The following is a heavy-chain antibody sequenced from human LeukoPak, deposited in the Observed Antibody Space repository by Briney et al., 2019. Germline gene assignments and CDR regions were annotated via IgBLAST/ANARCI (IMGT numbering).Heavy chain of an antibody. CDR2: IYHSGST. V-gene: IGHV4-4*02. D-gene: IGHD3-22*01. J-gene: IGHJ4*02. CDR3: ARREAYYDSSGYSLNFDY. CDR1: GGSISSSNW. Sequence: SETLSLTCAVSGGSISSSNWWSWVRQPPGKGLEWIGEIYHSGSTNYNPSLKSRVTISVDTSKNQFSLKLSSVTVADTAVYYCARREAYYDSSGYSLNFDYWGQGTLVTVSS.